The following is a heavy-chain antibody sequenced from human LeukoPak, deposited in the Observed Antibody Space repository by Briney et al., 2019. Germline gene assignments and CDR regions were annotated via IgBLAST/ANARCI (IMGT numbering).Heavy chain of an antibody. CDR2: INHSGST. Sequence: PSETLSLTCTVSGGSISSGGYYWSWIRQPPGKGLEWIGEINHSGSTNYNPSLKSRVTISVDTSKNQFSLKLSSVTAADTAVYYCARVRRLVGATTAFDYWGQGTLVTVSS. D-gene: IGHD1-26*01. CDR1: GGSISSGGYY. V-gene: IGHV4-39*07. CDR3: ARVRRLVGATTAFDY. J-gene: IGHJ4*02.